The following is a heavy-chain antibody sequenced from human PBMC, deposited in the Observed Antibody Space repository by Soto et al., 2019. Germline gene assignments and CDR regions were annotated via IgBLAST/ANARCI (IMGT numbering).Heavy chain of an antibody. Sequence: PGGSLRLSCAASGFTFSSYGMHWVRQAPGKGLEWVAVISYDGSNKYYADSVKGRFTISRDNSKNTLYLQMNSLRAEDTAVYYCAKAPIGGYYDSSGYYFWGQGTLVTVSS. CDR2: ISYDGSNK. V-gene: IGHV3-30*18. CDR3: AKAPIGGYYDSSGYYF. D-gene: IGHD3-22*01. J-gene: IGHJ4*02. CDR1: GFTFSSYG.